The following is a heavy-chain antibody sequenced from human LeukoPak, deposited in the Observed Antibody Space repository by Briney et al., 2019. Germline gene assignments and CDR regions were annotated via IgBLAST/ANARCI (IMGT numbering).Heavy chain of an antibody. V-gene: IGHV3-7*03. CDR3: ARDQYDTWSRRGNFDS. CDR2: IKLDGSEK. D-gene: IGHD3-3*01. Sequence: SGGSLRLSCAASGFTFTIYWMSWVRQAPGKGLEWVANIKLDGSEKNYVDSVKGRFTISRDNTKNSLYLQVNSLRAEDTAVFYCARDQYDTWSRRGNFDSWGQGTLVIVSS. J-gene: IGHJ4*02. CDR1: GFTFTIYW.